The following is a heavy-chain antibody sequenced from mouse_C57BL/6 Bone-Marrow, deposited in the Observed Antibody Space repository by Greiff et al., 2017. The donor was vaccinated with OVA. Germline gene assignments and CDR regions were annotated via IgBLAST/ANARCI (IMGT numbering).Heavy chain of an antibody. D-gene: IGHD2-1*01. Sequence: QVQLKESGPELVKPGASVKISCKASGYAFSSSWMNWVKQRPGKGLEWIGRIYPGDGDTNYNGKFKGKATLTADKSSSTAYMQLSSLTSEDSAVYYCAREAYGNYDYWGQGTTLTVSS. V-gene: IGHV1-82*01. CDR2: IYPGDGDT. CDR3: AREAYGNYDY. CDR1: GYAFSSSW. J-gene: IGHJ2*01.